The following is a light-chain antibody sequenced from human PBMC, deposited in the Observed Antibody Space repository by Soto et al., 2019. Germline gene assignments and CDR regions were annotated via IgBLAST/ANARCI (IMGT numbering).Light chain of an antibody. Sequence: EIVLTQSPGTLSLSPGERATLSCWASQSVSSDYLAWYQQKPGQAPRLLIYGASSRATGIPDRFSGSGSGTEFTLTISRLEPEDFAVYYCQQYGSSPALFTFGPGTKVDIK. CDR3: QQYGSSPALFT. V-gene: IGKV3-20*01. CDR1: QSVSSDY. J-gene: IGKJ3*01. CDR2: GAS.